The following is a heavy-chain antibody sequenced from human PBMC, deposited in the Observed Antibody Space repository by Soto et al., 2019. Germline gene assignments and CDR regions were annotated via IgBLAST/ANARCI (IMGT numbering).Heavy chain of an antibody. CDR1: GYTFTSYD. J-gene: IGHJ6*03. Sequence: ASVKVSCKASGYTFTSYDINWVRQATGQGLEWVGWMNPNSGNTGYAQKFQGRVTMTRNTSISTAYMELSSLRSEDTAVYYCARRAWGSNDFWSGVYYYYYMDVWGKGTTVTVSS. D-gene: IGHD3-3*01. V-gene: IGHV1-8*01. CDR3: ARRAWGSNDFWSGVYYYYYMDV. CDR2: MNPNSGNT.